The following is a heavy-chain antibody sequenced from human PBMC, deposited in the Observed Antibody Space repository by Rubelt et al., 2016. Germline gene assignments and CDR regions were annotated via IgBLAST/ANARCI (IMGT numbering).Heavy chain of an antibody. Sequence: QVHLQQWGAGLLKPSETLSLTCTVSGGSISNYYWSWIRQPPGDGLEWIGYIYYSGNVKYNPSLKSRVTISLDTSKNQFSLKLNSMTAADTAVYYCARLGKWSAGGVDYWGQGTLVTVSS. CDR3: ARLGKWSAGGVDY. CDR2: IYYSGNV. CDR1: GGSISNYY. J-gene: IGHJ4*02. V-gene: IGHV4-59*08. D-gene: IGHD3-16*01.